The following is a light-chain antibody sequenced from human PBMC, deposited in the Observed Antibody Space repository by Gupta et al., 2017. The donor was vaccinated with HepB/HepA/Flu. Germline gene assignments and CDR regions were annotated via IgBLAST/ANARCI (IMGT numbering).Light chain of an antibody. CDR2: WAS. CDR1: QTVLNY. CDR3: QKYYMKPRT. Sequence: DIVMTQSPDSLAVSLGARATINCRSSQTVLNYLAWFQQKPGQPPNLLINWASTRESGVPDRFSGSGSGTEFTLTISSLQAEDVAVYYCQKYYMKPRTLGQGTKVEIK. V-gene: IGKV4-1*01. J-gene: IGKJ1*01.